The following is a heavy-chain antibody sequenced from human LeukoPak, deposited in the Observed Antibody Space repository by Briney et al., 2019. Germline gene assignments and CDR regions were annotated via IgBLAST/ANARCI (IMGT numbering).Heavy chain of an antibody. J-gene: IGHJ4*02. CDR3: ARDHQVYCGGDCYSPFDF. Sequence: ASVKVSCKASGYTFTGYYMHWVRQAPGQGLEWMGWINPNSGGTNYAQKFQGRVTMTRDTSISTAYMELSSLKSDDMAVYYCARDHQVYCGGDCYSPFDFWGQGTLVTVSS. D-gene: IGHD2-21*02. V-gene: IGHV1-2*02. CDR1: GYTFTGYY. CDR2: INPNSGGT.